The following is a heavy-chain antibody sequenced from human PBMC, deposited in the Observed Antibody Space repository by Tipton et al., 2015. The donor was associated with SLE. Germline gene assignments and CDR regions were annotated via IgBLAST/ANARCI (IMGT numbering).Heavy chain of an antibody. J-gene: IGHJ2*01. V-gene: IGHV4-39*07. CDR1: GGSISSSSYY. Sequence: TLSLTCTVSGGSISSSSYYWGWIRQPPGKGLEWIGEINHSGSTNYNPSLKSRVTISVDTSKNQFSLKLSSVTAADTAVYYCARQTSDGWYFDLWGRGTLVTVSS. CDR3: ARQTSDGWYFDL. CDR2: INHSGST.